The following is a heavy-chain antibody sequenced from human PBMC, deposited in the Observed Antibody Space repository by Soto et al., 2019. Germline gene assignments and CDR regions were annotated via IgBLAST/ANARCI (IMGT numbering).Heavy chain of an antibody. CDR3: ARAYGSGSFFRYYYYYGMDV. CDR1: GGSISSSSYY. V-gene: IGHV4-39*01. J-gene: IGHJ6*02. Sequence: TLSLTCTVSGGSISSSSYYWGWIRQPPGKGLEWIGSIYYSGSTYYNPSLKSRVTISVDTSKNQFSLKLSSVTAADTAVYYCARAYGSGSFFRYYYYYGMDVWGQGTTVTVSS. D-gene: IGHD3-10*01. CDR2: IYYSGST.